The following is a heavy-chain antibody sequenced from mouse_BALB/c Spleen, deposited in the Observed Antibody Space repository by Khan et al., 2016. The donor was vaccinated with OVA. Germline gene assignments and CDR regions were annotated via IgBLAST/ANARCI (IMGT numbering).Heavy chain of an antibody. CDR3: ASELGRYYAMDY. V-gene: IGHV3-2*02. J-gene: IGHJ4*01. CDR2: ISYSGST. Sequence: EVQLQESGPGLVKPSQSLSLTCTVTGYSITSDYAWNWIRQFPGNKLEWMGYISYSGSTTYNPSLKSRISITRDTSKNQFFLQLNSVTTEDTATYYCASELGRYYAMDYGGQGTSVTVSS. CDR1: GYSITSDYA. D-gene: IGHD4-1*01.